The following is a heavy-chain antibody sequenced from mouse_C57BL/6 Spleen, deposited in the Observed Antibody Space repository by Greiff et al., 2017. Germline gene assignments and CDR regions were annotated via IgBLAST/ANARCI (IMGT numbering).Heavy chain of an antibody. CDR2: IRSKSSNYPT. Sequence: DVQLVESGGGLVQPKGSLKLSCAASGFTFNTYAMHWVRQAPGKGLEWVARIRSKSSNYPTYYADSVKDRFTISRDDSQSMLYLQMNNLKTEDTVMYYGVSAYYDYDDYAMDYWGQGTSVTVSS. J-gene: IGHJ4*01. D-gene: IGHD2-4*01. CDR3: VSAYYDYDDYAMDY. CDR1: GFTFNTYA. V-gene: IGHV10-3*01.